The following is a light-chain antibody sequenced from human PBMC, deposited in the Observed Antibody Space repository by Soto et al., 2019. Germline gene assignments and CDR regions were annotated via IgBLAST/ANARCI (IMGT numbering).Light chain of an antibody. CDR2: AAS. CDR3: QKYDSAPWT. J-gene: IGKJ1*01. Sequence: DIQMTQSPSSLSASVRDRVTITCRASQGISNYLAWYQQKPGKVPKLLIYAASTLQSGVPSRFSGSGSGTDFNLTISSLQPEDVATYYCQKYDSAPWTFGQGAKVEIK. V-gene: IGKV1-27*01. CDR1: QGISNY.